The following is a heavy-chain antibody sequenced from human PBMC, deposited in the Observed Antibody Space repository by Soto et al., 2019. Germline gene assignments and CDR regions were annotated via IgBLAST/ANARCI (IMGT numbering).Heavy chain of an antibody. CDR1: GFSLTNGRMG. V-gene: IGHV2-26*01. Sequence: QVTLKESGPVLVKPTETLTLTCSVSGFSLTNGRMGVSWIRQPPGKALEWLAHFFSDAERSYSTSMQSRLNMYKDSSGSQVVLTMTNMAPADTATYFCARMDGDYNYYGLGVWGHGIAVTVSS. D-gene: IGHD4-17*01. CDR3: ARMDGDYNYYGLGV. CDR2: FFSDAER. J-gene: IGHJ6*02.